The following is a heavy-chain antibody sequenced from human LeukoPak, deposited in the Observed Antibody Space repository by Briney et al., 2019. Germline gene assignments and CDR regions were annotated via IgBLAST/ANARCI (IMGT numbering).Heavy chain of an antibody. D-gene: IGHD3-10*01. CDR3: ARGGQLPFDY. CDR1: GGSISSYY. Sequence: SETLSLTCTASGGSISSYYWSWIRQPPGKGLEWIGYIYYSGSTNYNPSLKSRVTISVDTSKNQFSLKLSSVTAADTAVYYCARGGQLPFDYWGQGTLVTVSS. CDR2: IYYSGST. V-gene: IGHV4-59*01. J-gene: IGHJ4*02.